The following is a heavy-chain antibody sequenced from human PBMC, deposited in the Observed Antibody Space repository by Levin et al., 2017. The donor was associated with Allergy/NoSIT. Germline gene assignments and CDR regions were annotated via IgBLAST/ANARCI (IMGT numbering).Heavy chain of an antibody. Sequence: SETLSLTCTVSGDAMEKFYWIWVRQPPGKGLEYLGFVYSSGITNFNPSLMGRASISVDTSKNEFSLSLTSVTAADTAIYFCAKDWGLGGWGQGTLVIVSS. CDR2: VYSSGIT. CDR3: AKDWGLGG. CDR1: GDAMEKFY. J-gene: IGHJ4*02. V-gene: IGHV4-59*01. D-gene: IGHD1-26*01.